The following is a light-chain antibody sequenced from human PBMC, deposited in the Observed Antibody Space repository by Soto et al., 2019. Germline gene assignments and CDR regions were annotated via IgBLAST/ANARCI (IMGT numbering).Light chain of an antibody. Sequence: EIVMTQSPATLSVSPGERATLSCRASQSVSTFLAWYQKKPGQAPRLLMYGASNRATGIPARFSGSGSGTEYTLNISSLQSEDFAVYYCQHYNHWRRSFGPGTKVEIK. CDR3: QHYNHWRRS. J-gene: IGKJ1*01. V-gene: IGKV3-15*01. CDR2: GAS. CDR1: QSVSTF.